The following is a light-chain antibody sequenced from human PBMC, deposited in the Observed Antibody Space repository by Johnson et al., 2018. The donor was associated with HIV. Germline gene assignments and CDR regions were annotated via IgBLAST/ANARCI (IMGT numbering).Light chain of an antibody. J-gene: IGLJ1*01. V-gene: IGLV1-51*02. CDR2: ENN. CDR1: SSNIGNNY. CDR3: GTWDSSLSAGV. Sequence: QSVLTQPPSVSAAPGQKVTISCSGSSSNIGNNYVSWYQQLPGTAPKLLIYENNKQPSGIPDRFSGSKSGTSATLGITGLPTGDEADYYCGTWDSSLSAGVFGTGTKVTVL.